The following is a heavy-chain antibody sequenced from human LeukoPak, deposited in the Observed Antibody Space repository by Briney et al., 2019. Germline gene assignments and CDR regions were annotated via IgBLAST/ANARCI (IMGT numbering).Heavy chain of an antibody. J-gene: IGHJ4*02. V-gene: IGHV3-23*01. CDR2: ISGSGGST. Sequence: GGSLRLSCAASGFTVSSNYMSWVRQAPGKGLEWVSAISGSGGSTYYADSVKGRFTISRDNSKNTLYLQMNSLRAEDTAVYYCAKGGFYGDYGEDYWGQGTLVTVSS. CDR1: GFTVSSNY. CDR3: AKGGFYGDYGEDY. D-gene: IGHD4-17*01.